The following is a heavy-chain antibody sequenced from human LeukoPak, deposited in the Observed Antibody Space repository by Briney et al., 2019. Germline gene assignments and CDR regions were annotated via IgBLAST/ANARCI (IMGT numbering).Heavy chain of an antibody. D-gene: IGHD4-17*01. CDR1: GYTLTELS. CDR2: FDPEDGET. Sequence: ASVKVSCKVSGYTLTELSMHWVRHAPGKGLEWMGGFDPEDGETIYAQKSQGRVTMTEDTSTDTAYMELSSLRSEDTAVYYCATDPVSNHDYGDTHAFDIWGQGTMVTVSS. J-gene: IGHJ3*02. CDR3: ATDPVSNHDYGDTHAFDI. V-gene: IGHV1-24*01.